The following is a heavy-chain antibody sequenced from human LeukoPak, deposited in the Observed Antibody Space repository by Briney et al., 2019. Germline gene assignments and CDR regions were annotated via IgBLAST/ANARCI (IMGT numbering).Heavy chain of an antibody. V-gene: IGHV3-21*01. CDR3: ATGSKNIAAAGTGY. D-gene: IGHD6-13*01. J-gene: IGHJ4*02. CDR2: ISSSSSYI. CDR1: GFAFSSYS. Sequence: PGGSLRLSCAASGFAFSSYSMNWVRQAPGKWLEWVSSISSSSSYIYYADSVKGRFTISRDNAKNSLYLQMNSLRAEDTAVYYCATGSKNIAAAGTGYWGQGTLVTVSS.